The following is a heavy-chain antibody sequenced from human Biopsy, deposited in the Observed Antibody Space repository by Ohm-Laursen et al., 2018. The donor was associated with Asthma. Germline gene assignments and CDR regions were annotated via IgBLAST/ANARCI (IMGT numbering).Heavy chain of an antibody. CDR3: ASPGNWPGFWNCFYHFDF. CDR2: ISGSGGST. J-gene: IGHJ4*02. CDR1: GFTFSSYA. D-gene: IGHD3-3*01. Sequence: SLRLSCAASGFTFSSYAMSWVRQAPGKGLEWVSAISGSGGSTYYADSVKGRFTISRDNSKNTLYLQMNSLRAEDTAVYYCASPGNWPGFWNCFYHFDFRGQGTLVTGSS. V-gene: IGHV3-23*01.